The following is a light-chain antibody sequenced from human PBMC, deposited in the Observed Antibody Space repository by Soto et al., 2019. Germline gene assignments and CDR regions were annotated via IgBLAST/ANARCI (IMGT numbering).Light chain of an antibody. CDR1: QSVRTY. Sequence: EIVLTQSPATLSLSPGERATLSCRASQSVRTYLAWYQVKPGQAPRLLIYDASRRASGVPARFSGSGSGTDFTLTISDVEPEDFAVYYCHQRQSWPRTFGQGTKVDIK. CDR3: HQRQSWPRT. CDR2: DAS. V-gene: IGKV3-11*01. J-gene: IGKJ1*01.